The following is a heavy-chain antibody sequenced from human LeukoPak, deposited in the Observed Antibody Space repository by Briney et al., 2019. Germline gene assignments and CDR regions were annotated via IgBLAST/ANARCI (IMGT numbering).Heavy chain of an antibody. Sequence: GASVNVSCKASGGTFSSYTISWVRRAPGQRLEWMGRIIPILGIANYAQKFHGRVTITADNSTSTAYMELSSLRSEDTAVYYCARGQIRYFDWSARGSYYYYYGMDVWGQGTTVTVSS. CDR1: GGTFSSYT. J-gene: IGHJ6*02. CDR3: ARGQIRYFDWSARGSYYYYYGMDV. CDR2: IIPILGIA. V-gene: IGHV1-69*02. D-gene: IGHD3-9*01.